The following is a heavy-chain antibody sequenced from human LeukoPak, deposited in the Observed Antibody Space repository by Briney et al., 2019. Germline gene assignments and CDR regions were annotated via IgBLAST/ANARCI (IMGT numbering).Heavy chain of an antibody. Sequence: NPGGSLRLSCAASGFTFSSYSMNWVRQAPGKGLEWVSSISSSSSYIYYADSVKGRFTISRDNAKNSLYLQMNSLRAEDTAVYYCARENIVLMVYAIADWGQGTLVTVSS. J-gene: IGHJ4*02. CDR3: ARENIVLMVYAIAD. CDR2: ISSSSSYI. D-gene: IGHD2-8*01. CDR1: GFTFSSYS. V-gene: IGHV3-21*01.